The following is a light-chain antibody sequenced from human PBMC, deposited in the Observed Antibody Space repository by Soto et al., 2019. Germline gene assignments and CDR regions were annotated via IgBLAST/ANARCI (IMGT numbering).Light chain of an antibody. CDR1: SSNIGAGYD. V-gene: IGLV1-40*01. CDR3: QSYDSSLSGVV. Sequence: VLTQPPSVSGAPGQGVTISCTGSSSNIGAGYDVHWYQQLPGTAPKLLIYGNSNRPSGVPDRFSGSKSGTSASLAITGLQAEDEADYYCQSYDSSLSGVVFGGGTKLTVL. CDR2: GNS. J-gene: IGLJ2*01.